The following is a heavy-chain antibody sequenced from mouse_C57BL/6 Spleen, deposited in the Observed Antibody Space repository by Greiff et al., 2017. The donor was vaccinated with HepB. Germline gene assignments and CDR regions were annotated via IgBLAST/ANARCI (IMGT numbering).Heavy chain of an antibody. V-gene: IGHV1-42*01. J-gene: IGHJ3*01. CDR1: GYSFTGYY. Sequence: VQLQQSGPELVKPGASVKISCKASGYSFTGYYMNWVKQSPEKSLEWIGEINPSTGGTTYNQKFKAKATLTVDKSSSTAYMQLKSLTSEDSAVYYCAKIYYGNYGAYWGQGTLVTVSA. CDR2: INPSTGGT. CDR3: AKIYYGNYGAY. D-gene: IGHD2-1*01.